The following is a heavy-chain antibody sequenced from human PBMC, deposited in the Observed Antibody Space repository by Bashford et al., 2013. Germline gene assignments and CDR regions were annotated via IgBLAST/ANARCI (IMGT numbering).Heavy chain of an antibody. Sequence: GGSLRLSCAASGFTVSSNYMSWVRQAPGKGLEWVSVIYSGGSTYYADSVKGRFTISRDNSKNTLYLQMNSLRAEDTAVYYCAGSGYSSGWPPKTPFDPWGQGTLVTVSS. CDR2: IYSGGST. D-gene: IGHD6-19*01. J-gene: IGHJ5*02. CDR1: GFTVSSNY. V-gene: IGHV3-53*01. CDR3: AGSGYSSGWPPKTPFDP.